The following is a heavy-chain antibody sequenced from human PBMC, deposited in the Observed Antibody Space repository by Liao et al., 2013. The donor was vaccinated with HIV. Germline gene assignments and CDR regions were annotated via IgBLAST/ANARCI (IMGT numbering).Heavy chain of an antibody. D-gene: IGHD5-12*01. Sequence: QLQLQESGPGLVKPSETLSLDCIVSGGSISGKTYYWGWIRQPPGKGLEWIGYIYHSGSTNYNPSLKSRVTISVDTSKNQFSLKLISVTAADTAVYYCAREGQSAYEPGYWGQGTLVTVSS. CDR3: AREGQSAYEPGY. CDR2: IYHSGST. CDR1: GGSISGKTYY. V-gene: IGHV4-61*05. J-gene: IGHJ4*02.